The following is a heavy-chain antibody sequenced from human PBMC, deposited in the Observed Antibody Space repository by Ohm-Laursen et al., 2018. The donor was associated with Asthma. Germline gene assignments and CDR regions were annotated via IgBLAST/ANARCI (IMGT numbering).Heavy chain of an antibody. J-gene: IGHJ4*02. CDR1: GGSFSGYY. CDR3: ARAWGGFDY. Sequence: LSLTWAVYGGSFSGYYWSWIRQPPGKGLEWVSYISSSGSTIYYADSVRGRFTISRDNAKNSLYLHMNSLRDEDTAVYYCARAWGGFDYWGQGTLVTVSS. CDR2: ISSSGSTI. D-gene: IGHD7-27*01. V-gene: IGHV3-11*04.